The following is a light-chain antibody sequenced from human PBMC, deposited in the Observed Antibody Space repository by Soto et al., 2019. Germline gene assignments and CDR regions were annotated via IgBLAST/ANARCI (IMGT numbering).Light chain of an antibody. CDR2: KAS. CDR3: QQYETYSPLT. Sequence: DIQMTQSPSTLSASVGDRVTIICRASQRINSWLAWYQQKPGKAPKLLIYKASILESGVPSRFSGSGSGTEFSLTVSSLQPEDFATYYCQQYETYSPLTFGGGTKVEIK. J-gene: IGKJ4*01. V-gene: IGKV1-5*03. CDR1: QRINSW.